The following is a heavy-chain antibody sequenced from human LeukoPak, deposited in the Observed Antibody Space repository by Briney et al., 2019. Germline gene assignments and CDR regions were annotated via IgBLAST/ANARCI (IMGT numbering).Heavy chain of an antibody. Sequence: PSETLSLTCTVSGYSISSGYYWGWIRQPPGKGLEWIGSIYHSGSTYYNPSLKSRVTISVDTSKNQFSLKLSSVTAADTAVYYCARAPLDYYDSSGYYYDAFDIWGQGTMVTVSS. CDR3: ARAPLDYYDSSGYYYDAFDI. J-gene: IGHJ3*02. CDR2: IYHSGST. D-gene: IGHD3-22*01. V-gene: IGHV4-38-2*02. CDR1: GYSISSGYY.